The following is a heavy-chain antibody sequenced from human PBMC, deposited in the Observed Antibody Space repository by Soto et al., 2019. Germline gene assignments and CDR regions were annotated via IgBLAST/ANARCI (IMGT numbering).Heavy chain of an antibody. CDR2: MYYSGST. CDR1: GGSISGHY. D-gene: IGHD3-16*01. J-gene: IGHJ6*03. Sequence: QVQLQESGPGLVKPSETLSLSCSVSGGSISGHYWSWVRQTPGKGLEWIGYMYYSGSTNYNPSLTARATISVDTSKNHFSLRLTSVTAADTAVYYCASGPYYDLIWNYYYMDVLGKGTTVTVSS. CDR3: ASGPYYDLIWNYYYMDV. V-gene: IGHV4-59*08.